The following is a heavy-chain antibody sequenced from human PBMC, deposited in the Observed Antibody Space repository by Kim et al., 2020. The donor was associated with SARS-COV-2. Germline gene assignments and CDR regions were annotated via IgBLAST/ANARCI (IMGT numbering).Heavy chain of an antibody. V-gene: IGHV4-34*01. J-gene: IGHJ5*02. CDR2: INHSGST. CDR1: GGSFSGYY. CDR3: ARVEGKWLVSEGWFDP. D-gene: IGHD6-19*01. Sequence: SETLSLTCAVYGGSFSGYYWSWIRQPPGKGLEWIGEINHSGSTNYNPSLKSRVTISVDTSKNQFSLKLSSVTAADTAVYYCARVEGKWLVSEGWFDPWGQGTLVTVSS.